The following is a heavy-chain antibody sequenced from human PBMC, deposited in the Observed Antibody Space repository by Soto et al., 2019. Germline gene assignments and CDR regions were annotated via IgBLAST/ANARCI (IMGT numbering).Heavy chain of an antibody. CDR1: PFISRGFY. V-gene: IGHV3-11*06. J-gene: IGHJ4*02. CDR2: ISLSRGYT. CDR3: ARSVELDH. D-gene: IGHD1-7*01. Sequence: SLSCAASPFISRGFYMAGIRQAPGKGLEWVSYISLSRGYTRYADSVKGRFTISRDNTKNLLYLQMNSLRAEDTDVYYCARSVELDHWGQGPLVTVYS.